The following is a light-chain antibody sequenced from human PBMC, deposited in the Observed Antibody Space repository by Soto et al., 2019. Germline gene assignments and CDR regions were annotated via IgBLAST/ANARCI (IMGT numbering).Light chain of an antibody. CDR2: EVS. CDR3: SSYTRTTLVV. V-gene: IGLV2-14*01. CDR1: SSDVGGYNY. J-gene: IGLJ2*01. Sequence: QSALTQPASVSGSPGQSITISCTGSSSDVGGYNYVSWYQQHPGKAPKLMIYEVSNRPSGVSNRFSGSKSGNPASLTISGLQAEDEADYYCSSYTRTTLVVFGGGTKLTVL.